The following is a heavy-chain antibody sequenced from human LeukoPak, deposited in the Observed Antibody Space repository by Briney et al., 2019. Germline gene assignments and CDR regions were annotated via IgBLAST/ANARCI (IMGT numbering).Heavy chain of an antibody. CDR3: ARDWFYDSSGPTTHGIDY. J-gene: IGHJ4*02. CDR1: GYTFNRYG. D-gene: IGHD3-22*01. CDR2: ISAYNGHT. V-gene: IGHV1-18*01. Sequence: ASVKVSCKASGYTFNRYGISWMRQAPGQGLEWMGWISAYNGHTKYVQKFQGRLTMTTDTSTSTVYMEVRSLKSDDTAVYYCARDWFYDSSGPTTHGIDYWGQGTLVTVSS.